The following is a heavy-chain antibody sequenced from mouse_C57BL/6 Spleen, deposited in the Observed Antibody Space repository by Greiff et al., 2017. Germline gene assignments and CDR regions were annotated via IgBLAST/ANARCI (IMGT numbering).Heavy chain of an antibody. D-gene: IGHD1-2*01. CDR3: ARRFITTVDWYFDV. J-gene: IGHJ1*03. CDR1: GFTFSDYG. V-gene: IGHV5-17*01. CDR2: ISSGSSTI. Sequence: EVQLVESGGGLVKPGGSLKLSCAASGFTFSDYGMHWVRQAPEKGLEWVAYISSGSSTIYYADTVKGRFTISRDNAKNTLFLQMTSLRSEDTAMYYCARRFITTVDWYFDVWGTGTTVTVSS.